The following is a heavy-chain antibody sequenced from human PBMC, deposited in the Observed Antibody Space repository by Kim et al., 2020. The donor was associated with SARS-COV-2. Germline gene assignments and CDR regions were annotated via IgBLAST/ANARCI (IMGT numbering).Heavy chain of an antibody. J-gene: IGHJ5*01. CDR3: ASGGSGSLIRRGPLDS. D-gene: IGHD1-26*01. CDR1: GFTFSRYD. V-gene: IGHV3-21*01. Sequence: GGSLRLPCATSGFTFSRYDMNWVRQAPGKGLEWVSSISTTSAYIYYAGAIKGRFTVSRDNAKNSLYLQMDSLIVEATAVDYCASGGSGSLIRRGPLDSLG. CDR2: ISTTSAYI.